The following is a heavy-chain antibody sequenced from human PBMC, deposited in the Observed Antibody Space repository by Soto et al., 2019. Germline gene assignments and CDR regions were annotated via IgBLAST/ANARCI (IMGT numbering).Heavy chain of an antibody. J-gene: IGHJ6*02. V-gene: IGHV3-7*01. D-gene: IGHD5-18*01. Sequence: GGSLRLSCAASGFTFSSYWMSWVRQAPGKGLEWVANIKQDGSEKYYVDSVKGRFTISRDNAKNSLYLQMNGLRAEDTAVYYCARDGPYSYGLYYYYYGMDVWGQGTTVTVSS. CDR3: ARDGPYSYGLYYYYYGMDV. CDR1: GFTFSSYW. CDR2: IKQDGSEK.